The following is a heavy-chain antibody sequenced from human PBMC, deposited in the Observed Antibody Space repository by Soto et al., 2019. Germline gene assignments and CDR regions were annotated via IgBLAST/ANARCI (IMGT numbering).Heavy chain of an antibody. V-gene: IGHV3-30-3*01. CDR3: ARDQSSSGWYSDFVY. D-gene: IGHD6-19*01. CDR2: ISYDGSNK. CDR1: GFTFSSYA. J-gene: IGHJ4*02. Sequence: QVQLVESGGGVVQPGRSLRLSCAASGFTFSSYAMHWVRQAPGKGLEWVAVISYDGSNKYYADSVKGRFTIPRDNSKNTRYLQMDSLRVEDTAVYYCARDQSSSGWYSDFVYWGQGTLVTVSS.